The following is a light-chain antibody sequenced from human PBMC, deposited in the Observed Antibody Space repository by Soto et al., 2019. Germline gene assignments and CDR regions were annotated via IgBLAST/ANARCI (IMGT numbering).Light chain of an antibody. J-gene: IGLJ1*01. Sequence: QSALTQPASVSGSPGQSITISCTGTSSDVGGYNFVSWYQQHPGKVPKLMIFDVNRRPSGVSDRFSGSKSGNTASLTISGLHAEDEGDYSCCSYTSSSTHVFGSGTQLTVL. CDR2: DVN. CDR3: CSYTSSSTHV. V-gene: IGLV2-14*03. CDR1: SSDVGGYNF.